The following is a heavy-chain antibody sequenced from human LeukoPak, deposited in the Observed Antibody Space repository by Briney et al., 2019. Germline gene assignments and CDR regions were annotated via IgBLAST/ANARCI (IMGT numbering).Heavy chain of an antibody. V-gene: IGHV4-59*08. D-gene: IGHD6-13*01. J-gene: IGHJ6*03. CDR1: GGSISTYY. CDR3: ARHVGGSWYLYYYYYMDV. Sequence: SETLSLTCSVSGGSISTYYWSWIRQSAGRGLEWIGHIYSSGTTNYNPSLKSRVTISVDTSKNQFSLKLSSVTAADTAVYYCARHVGGSWYLYYYYYMDVWGKGTTVTVSS. CDR2: IYSSGTT.